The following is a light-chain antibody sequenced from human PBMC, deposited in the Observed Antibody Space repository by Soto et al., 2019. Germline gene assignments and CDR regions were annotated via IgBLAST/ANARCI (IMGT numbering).Light chain of an antibody. J-gene: IGLJ1*01. V-gene: IGLV2-23*01. CDR3: CSYAGSYTYV. Sequence: QSVLTQPASVSGSPGQSITISCTGTSSDVGSGNYNLVSWYQQRPGKAPKLMIYEGTKRPSGASNRFSGSKSGNTASLTISGLQAEDEADYYCCSYAGSYTYVFGTGTKVTVL. CDR1: SSDVGSGNYNL. CDR2: EGT.